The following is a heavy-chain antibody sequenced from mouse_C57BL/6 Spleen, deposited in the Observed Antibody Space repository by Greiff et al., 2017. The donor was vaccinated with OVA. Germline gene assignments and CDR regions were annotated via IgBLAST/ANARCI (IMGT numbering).Heavy chain of an antibody. D-gene: IGHD1-1*01. Sequence: QVQLQQSGPELVKPGASVKISCKASGYAFSSSWMNWVKQRPGKGLEWIGRIYPGDGDTNYNGKFKGKATLTADKSSSTAYMQLSSLTSEDSAVYFCARDYYGSLYFDYWGQGTTLTVSS. J-gene: IGHJ2*01. V-gene: IGHV1-82*01. CDR2: IYPGDGDT. CDR3: ARDYYGSLYFDY. CDR1: GYAFSSSW.